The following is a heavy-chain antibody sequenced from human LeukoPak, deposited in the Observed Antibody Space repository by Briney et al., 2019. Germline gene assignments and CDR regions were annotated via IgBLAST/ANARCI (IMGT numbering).Heavy chain of an antibody. Sequence: ASETLSLTCAVYGGSFSGYYWSWIRQPPGKGLEWIGEINHSGSTNYNPSLKSRVTISVDTSKNQFSLKLSSVTAADTAVYYCARVHEWDHKRPFDYWGQGTLVTVSS. CDR2: INHSGST. V-gene: IGHV4-34*01. D-gene: IGHD1-26*01. J-gene: IGHJ4*02. CDR1: GGSFSGYY. CDR3: ARVHEWDHKRPFDY.